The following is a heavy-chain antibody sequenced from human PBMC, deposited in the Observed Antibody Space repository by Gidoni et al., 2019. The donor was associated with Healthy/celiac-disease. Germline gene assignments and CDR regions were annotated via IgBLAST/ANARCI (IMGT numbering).Heavy chain of an antibody. CDR1: GYTFTGYY. V-gene: IGHV1-2*02. CDR2: INPNSGGT. J-gene: IGHJ4*02. CDR3: ARGELVRGGGRGKSDY. D-gene: IGHD6-6*01. Sequence: QVQLVQSGAEVKKPGASVKVSCKASGYTFTGYYMHWVRQAPGQGLEWMGWINPNSGGTNYAQKFQGRVTMTRETSISTAYMELSRLRSDDTAVYYCARGELVRGGGRGKSDYWGQGTLVTVSS.